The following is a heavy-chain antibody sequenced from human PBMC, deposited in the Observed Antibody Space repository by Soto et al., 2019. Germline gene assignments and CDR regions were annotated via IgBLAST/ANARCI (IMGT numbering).Heavy chain of an antibody. V-gene: IGHV3-33*01. CDR3: ARENGGNYYYGMDV. CDR2: IWYDGSNK. CDR1: GFTFSSYG. J-gene: IGHJ6*04. D-gene: IGHD2-15*01. Sequence: QVQLVESGGGVVQPGRSLRLSCAASGFTFSSYGMHWVRQAPGKGLEWVAVIWYDGSNKYYADSVKGRFTISRDNSKNSLYLQMNSLRAEDRAVYYCARENGGNYYYGMDVWGEGNTVTVSS.